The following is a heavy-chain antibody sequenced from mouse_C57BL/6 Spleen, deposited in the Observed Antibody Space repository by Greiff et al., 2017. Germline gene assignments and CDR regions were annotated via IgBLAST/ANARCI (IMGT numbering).Heavy chain of an antibody. J-gene: IGHJ3*01. D-gene: IGHD4-1*01. CDR1: GFNIKDYY. CDR2: IDPEDGDT. V-gene: IGHV14-1*01. CDR3: TETGTRFAY. Sequence: VHVKQSGAELVRPGASVKLSCTASGFNIKDYYMHWVKQRPEQGLEWIGRIDPEDGDTEYAPKFQGKATMTADTSSNTAYLQLSSLTSEDTAVYYCTETGTRFAYWGQGTLVTVS.